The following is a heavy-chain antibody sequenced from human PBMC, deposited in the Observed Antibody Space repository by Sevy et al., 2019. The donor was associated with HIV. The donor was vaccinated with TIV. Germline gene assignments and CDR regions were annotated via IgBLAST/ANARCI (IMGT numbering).Heavy chain of an antibody. CDR1: GYSVSDLS. V-gene: IGHV1-24*01. J-gene: IGHJ3*02. Sequence: ASVKVSCKVSGYSVSDLSIHWVRQAPGKGLEWMGGYDPEGGETIYAQKFQGRVTMTEDTSKDTAYMGLSSLRSEDTAVYYCATSPDYYDSSRDAFDIWGQGTMVTVSS. CDR3: ATSPDYYDSSRDAFDI. CDR2: YDPEGGET. D-gene: IGHD3-22*01.